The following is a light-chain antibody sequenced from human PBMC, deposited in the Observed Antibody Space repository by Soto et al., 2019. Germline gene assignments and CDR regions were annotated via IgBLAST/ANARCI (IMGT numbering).Light chain of an antibody. CDR3: CSSAGTFTVV. J-gene: IGLJ2*01. Sequence: QSVLTQPRSVSGSPGQSVTISCTGSHSNVGNHDFVSWFQHYPGVAPKLVIFDVYKRPPGVPDRFSGSKSGNTASLTIAGLQADDEADYYCCSSAGTFTVVFGGGTKLTVL. V-gene: IGLV2-11*01. CDR2: DVY. CDR1: HSNVGNHDF.